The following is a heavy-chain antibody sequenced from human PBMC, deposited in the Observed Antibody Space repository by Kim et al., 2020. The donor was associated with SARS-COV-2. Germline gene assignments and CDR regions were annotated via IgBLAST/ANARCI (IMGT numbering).Heavy chain of an antibody. V-gene: IGHV4-59*08. D-gene: IGHD3-22*01. J-gene: IGHJ1*01. Sequence: SLKSRVTISVDTSKNQFSLKLSSVTAADTAVYYCARHEGGYYHNAEYFQHWGQGTLVTVSS. CDR3: ARHEGGYYHNAEYFQH.